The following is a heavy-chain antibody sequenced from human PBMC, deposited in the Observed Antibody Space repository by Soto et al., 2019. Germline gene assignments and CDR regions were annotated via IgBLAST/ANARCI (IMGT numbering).Heavy chain of an antibody. CDR3: AKDRGKQQFMPFDY. CDR1: GFLFSKAW. V-gene: IGHV3-15*07. CDR2: IKSESDGVTR. Sequence: PGGSLRLSCAASGFLFSKAWMNWVRQAPGKGLEWVGRIKSESDGVTRDYAEPVKGRFIISRDDSKNMLYLQMNSLRAEDTAVYYCAKDRGKQQFMPFDYWGQGTLVTVSS. D-gene: IGHD6-13*01. J-gene: IGHJ4*02.